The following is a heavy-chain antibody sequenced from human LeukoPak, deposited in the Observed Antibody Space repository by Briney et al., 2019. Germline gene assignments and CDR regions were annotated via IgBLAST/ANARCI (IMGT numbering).Heavy chain of an antibody. CDR2: FYFSGSY. CDR3: ARGGDGYTRWDYFDY. CDR1: GGSISSSY. D-gene: IGHD5-24*01. Sequence: PSETLSLTCNLSGGSISSSYWSWIRQPPGKGLEWMGYFYFSGSYNYNPSLKSRVTISLDTSKNQFSLKLSSVTAADTAVYYWARGGDGYTRWDYFDYWGQGTLVTVSS. V-gene: IGHV4-59*01. J-gene: IGHJ4*02.